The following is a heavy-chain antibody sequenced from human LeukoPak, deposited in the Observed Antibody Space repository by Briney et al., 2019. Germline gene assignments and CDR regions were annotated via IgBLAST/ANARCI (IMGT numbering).Heavy chain of an antibody. CDR1: GFTFSDYY. D-gene: IGHD3-3*01. Sequence: GGSLRLPCAASGFTFSDYYMSWIRQAPGKGLEWVSYISSSGSTIYYADSVKGRFTISRDNAKNSLYLQMNSLRAEDTAVYYCARNGDGVSGSGYYRPFDYWGQGTLVTVSS. J-gene: IGHJ4*02. CDR3: ARNGDGVSGSGYYRPFDY. V-gene: IGHV3-11*01. CDR2: ISSSGSTI.